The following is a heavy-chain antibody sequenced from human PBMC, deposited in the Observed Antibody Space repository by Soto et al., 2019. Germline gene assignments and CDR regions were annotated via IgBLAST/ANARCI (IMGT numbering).Heavy chain of an antibody. CDR3: AKGDCNRGTCYGIDY. CDR1: GFTFTSYV. J-gene: IGHJ4*02. Sequence: EVHLLESGGGLVQPGGSLRLSCAASGFTFTSYVMRWVRQTPGKGLEWISSVTGSGGATYYADSAKGRFTISRDNSRNTLYLPMNSLRTDDTAVYYCAKGDCNRGTCYGIDYWGQGTLVTVSS. D-gene: IGHD2-15*01. CDR2: VTGSGGAT. V-gene: IGHV3-23*01.